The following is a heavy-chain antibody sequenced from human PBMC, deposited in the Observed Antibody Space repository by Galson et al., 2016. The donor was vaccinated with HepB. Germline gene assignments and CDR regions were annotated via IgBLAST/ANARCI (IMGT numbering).Heavy chain of an antibody. CDR1: GGSFSGYY. J-gene: IGHJ5*02. D-gene: IGHD3/OR15-3a*01. CDR3: ARGPGGLAAAHWFDP. CDR2: INHGGST. Sequence: ETLSLTCAVSGGSFSGYYWSWIRQAPGMGLEWIGEINHGGSTNYSPSLKSRVTISLDMSKNQFSLKLTSVIATDTGIYYCARGPGGLAAAHWFDPWGQGTLVTVSS. V-gene: IGHV4-34*01.